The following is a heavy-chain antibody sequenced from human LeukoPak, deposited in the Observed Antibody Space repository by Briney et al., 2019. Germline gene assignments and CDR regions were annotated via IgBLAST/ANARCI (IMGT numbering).Heavy chain of an antibody. CDR3: ARQGCSSTSCYYH. J-gene: IGHJ5*02. Sequence: GESLQISCKGSGYSFTSYWIGWVRQMPGKGLEWMGIIYPGDSDTRYSPSFQGQVTISADKSISTAYLQWSSLKASDTAMYYCARQGCSSTSCYYHWGQGTLVTVSS. D-gene: IGHD2-2*01. CDR2: IYPGDSDT. V-gene: IGHV5-51*01. CDR1: GYSFTSYW.